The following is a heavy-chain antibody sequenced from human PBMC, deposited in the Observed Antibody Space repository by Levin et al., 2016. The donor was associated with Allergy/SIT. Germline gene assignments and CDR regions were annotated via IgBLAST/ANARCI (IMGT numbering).Heavy chain of an antibody. CDR3: ARATTVVTYFDY. J-gene: IGHJ4*02. V-gene: IGHV1-46*01. D-gene: IGHD4-23*01. Sequence: WVRQAPGQGLEWMGIINPSGGSTSYAQKFQGRVTMTRDTSTSTVYMELSSLRSEDTAVYYCARATTVVTYFDYWGQGTLVTVSS. CDR2: INPSGGST.